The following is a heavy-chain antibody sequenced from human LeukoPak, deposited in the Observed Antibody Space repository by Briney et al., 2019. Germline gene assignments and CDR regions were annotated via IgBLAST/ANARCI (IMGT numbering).Heavy chain of an antibody. CDR1: GFTLSSYV. J-gene: IGHJ4*02. CDR3: AKGHLSSSGLDY. Sequence: GSLRLSCAASGFTLSSYVMNWGRQAPGKGREWGSGMSGSGGSTYYADPVKGRFTISRDNSKNTLYLQMNSLRAEDTAVYYCAKGHLSSSGLDYWGQGTLVTVSS. CDR2: MSGSGGST. V-gene: IGHV3-23*01. D-gene: IGHD6-6*01.